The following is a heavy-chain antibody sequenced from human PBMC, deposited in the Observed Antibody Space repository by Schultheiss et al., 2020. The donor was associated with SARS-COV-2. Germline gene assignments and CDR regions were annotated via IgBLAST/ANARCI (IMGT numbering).Heavy chain of an antibody. J-gene: IGHJ6*02. Sequence: GGSLRLSCAASGFTFSDYYMSWIRQAPGKGLEWVSYISGSGSSIYYADSVKGRFTISRDNAKNSLFLQMNSLRAEDTAVYYCTRHTGKNDYYYGMDVWGQGTTVTVSS. CDR3: TRHTGKNDYYYGMDV. V-gene: IGHV3-11*04. CDR1: GFTFSDYY. CDR2: ISGSGSSI. D-gene: IGHD1-14*01.